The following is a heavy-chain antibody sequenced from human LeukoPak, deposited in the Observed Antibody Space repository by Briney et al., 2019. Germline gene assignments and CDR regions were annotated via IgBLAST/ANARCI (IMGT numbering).Heavy chain of an antibody. Sequence: RAGGSLRLSCAASGFTFDDYGMSWVRQALGKGLEWVSGINWNGGSTGYADSVKGRFTISRDNAKNSLYLQMNSLRAEDTALYYCARGDGYNWYYFDYWGQGTLVTVSS. D-gene: IGHD5-24*01. CDR3: ARGDGYNWYYFDY. V-gene: IGHV3-20*04. J-gene: IGHJ4*02. CDR1: GFTFDDYG. CDR2: INWNGGST.